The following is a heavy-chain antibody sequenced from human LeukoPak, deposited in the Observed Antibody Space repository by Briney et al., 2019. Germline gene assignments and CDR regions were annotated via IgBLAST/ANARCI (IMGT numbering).Heavy chain of an antibody. CDR2: ISGSGGST. CDR3: AKKSPYGDRDY. D-gene: IGHD4-17*01. Sequence: QPGGSLRLSCAASGFTFSGSAMSWVRQAPGKGLEWVSAISGSGGSTYYADSVKGRFTISRDNPKNTLYLQMNSLRAEDTAIYYCAKKSPYGDRDYWGQGTLVTVSS. V-gene: IGHV3-23*01. J-gene: IGHJ4*02. CDR1: GFTFSGSA.